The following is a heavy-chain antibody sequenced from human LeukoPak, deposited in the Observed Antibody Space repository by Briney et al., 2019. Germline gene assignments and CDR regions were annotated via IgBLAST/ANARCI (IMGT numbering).Heavy chain of an antibody. V-gene: IGHV4-59*01. J-gene: IGHJ4*03. D-gene: IGHD2-15*01. Sequence: SETLSLTCTVSGGSISSYYWSWIRQPPGKGLEWIGYIYYSGSTNYNPSLKSRVTISVDTSKNQFSLKLSSVTAADTAVYYCARGYRSGGSCYRGYFDYWGQGTLVTVSS. CDR2: IYYSGST. CDR1: GGSISSYY. CDR3: ARGYRSGGSCYRGYFDY.